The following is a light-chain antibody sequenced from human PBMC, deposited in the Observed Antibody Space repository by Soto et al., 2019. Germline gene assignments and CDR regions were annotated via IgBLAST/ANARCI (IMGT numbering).Light chain of an antibody. CDR1: TSDVGGYNY. CDR3: SSYKSTNKVV. CDR2: DVS. V-gene: IGLV2-14*01. J-gene: IGLJ2*01. Sequence: QSALTQPASVSGSPGQSITISCTGTTSDVGGYNYVSWYQQYPGKAPKLIIYDVSHRPSGVSNRFSCSKSGYTASLTISRHQADDEDYYYSSSYKSTNKVVFGGGTKLTVL.